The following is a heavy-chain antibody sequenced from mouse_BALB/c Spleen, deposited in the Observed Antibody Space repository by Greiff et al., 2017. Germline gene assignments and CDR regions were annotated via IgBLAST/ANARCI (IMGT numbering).Heavy chain of an antibody. Sequence: EVNVVESGGGLVKPGGSLKLSCAASGFTFSSYAMSWVRQSPEKRLEWVAEISSGGSYTYYPDTVTGRFTISRDNAKNTLYLEMSSLRSEDTAMYYCARGPDSSCYWFAYWGQGTLVTVSA. D-gene: IGHD3-2*01. V-gene: IGHV5-9-4*01. CDR3: ARGPDSSCYWFAY. J-gene: IGHJ3*01. CDR1: GFTFSSYA. CDR2: ISSGGSYT.